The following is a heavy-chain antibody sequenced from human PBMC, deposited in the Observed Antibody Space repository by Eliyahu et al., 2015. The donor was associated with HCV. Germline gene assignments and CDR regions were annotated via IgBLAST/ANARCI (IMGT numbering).Heavy chain of an antibody. D-gene: IGHD3-22*01. CDR2: IYYSGST. J-gene: IGHJ4*02. Sequence: QLQLQESGPGLLKPSETLSLTCTVSGGSISSSSYYWGWIRQPPGKGLEWIGSIYYSGSTYYNPSLKSRVTISVDTSKNQFSLKLSSVTAADTAVYYCAIGFKEDYYDSSGYATFDYWGQGTLVTVSS. V-gene: IGHV4-39*01. CDR3: AIGFKEDYYDSSGYATFDY. CDR1: GGSISSSSYY.